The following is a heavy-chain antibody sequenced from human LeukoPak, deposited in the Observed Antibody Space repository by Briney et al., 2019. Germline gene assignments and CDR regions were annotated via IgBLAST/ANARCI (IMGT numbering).Heavy chain of an antibody. CDR3: AKYFASGSYYKLPH. V-gene: IGHV3-23*01. Sequence: GGSLRLSCAASGVTFSSYAMSWVRQAPGKGLEWGSTISGSGAYTYSEDSVKGRFTISRDNSKNTLYLQMNSLRAEDTAVYYCAKYFASGSYYKLPHWGQGTLVTVSS. J-gene: IGHJ1*01. CDR1: GVTFSSYA. D-gene: IGHD3-10*01. CDR2: ISGSGAYT.